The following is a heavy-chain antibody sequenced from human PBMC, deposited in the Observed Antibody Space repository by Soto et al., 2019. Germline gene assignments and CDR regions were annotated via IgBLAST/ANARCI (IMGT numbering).Heavy chain of an antibody. CDR1: GGSISSYY. Sequence: SETLSLTCTVSGGSISSYYWSWIRQPPGKGLEWIGYIYYSGSTYYNPSLKSRVTMSVDTSKNQFSLKLSSVTAADTAVYYCARTIAYNWFDPWGQGTLVTVSS. D-gene: IGHD6-13*01. V-gene: IGHV4-59*12. J-gene: IGHJ5*02. CDR3: ARTIAYNWFDP. CDR2: IYYSGST.